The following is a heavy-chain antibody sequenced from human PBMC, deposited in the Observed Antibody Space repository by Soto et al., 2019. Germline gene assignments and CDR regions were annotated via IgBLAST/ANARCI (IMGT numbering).Heavy chain of an antibody. CDR3: AKGYYSGYDLAYFDY. CDR2: ISGSGDNT. D-gene: IGHD5-12*01. J-gene: IGHJ4*02. CDR1: GFSFDDFP. V-gene: IGHV3-23*01. Sequence: GGSLRLSFAASGFSFDDFPLTWFRQATGKGLEWVSAISGSGDNTYYADSVKGRFTISRDNSRNTLYLQLNTLRAEDTALYYCAKGYYSGYDLAYFDYWGQGTLVTVSS.